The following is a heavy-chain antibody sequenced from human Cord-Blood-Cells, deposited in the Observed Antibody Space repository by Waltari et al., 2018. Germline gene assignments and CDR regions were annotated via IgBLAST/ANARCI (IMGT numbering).Heavy chain of an antibody. Sequence: GGSLRIPCATSGFTFSSHSLNWVRQAPGKGLEWVSSISSSSSYIYYADSVKGRFTISRDNAKNSLYLQMNSLRAEDTAVYYCVRVPGEGGYWGQGTLVTVSS. V-gene: IGHV3-21*01. D-gene: IGHD3-10*01. J-gene: IGHJ4*02. CDR1: GFTFSSHS. CDR3: VRVPGEGGY. CDR2: ISSSSSYI.